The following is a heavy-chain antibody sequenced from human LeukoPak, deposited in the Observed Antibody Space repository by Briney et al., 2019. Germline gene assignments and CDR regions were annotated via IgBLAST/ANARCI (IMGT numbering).Heavy chain of an antibody. CDR2: ISISGDRT. J-gene: IGHJ4*02. CDR3: ANEEVPNDY. CDR1: RVPFSSHA. D-gene: IGHD4/OR15-4a*01. V-gene: IGHV3-23*01. Sequence: GGSLRLSCEVSRVPFSSHAMSWVRQAPRRGLEWVSGISISGDRTYYADSLQGRATISTDTTKNTDFIHMDSLRVDDTAVYYCANEEVPNDYWGQGTLVSVSS.